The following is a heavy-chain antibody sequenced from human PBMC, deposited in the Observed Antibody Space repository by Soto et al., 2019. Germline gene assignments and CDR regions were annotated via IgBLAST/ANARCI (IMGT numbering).Heavy chain of an antibody. CDR1: GGSISSSSYY. CDR3: ASELYCSGGSCYGYGDGRGAFDI. CDR2: IYYSGST. J-gene: IGHJ3*02. V-gene: IGHV4-39*01. D-gene: IGHD2-15*01. Sequence: SETLSLTCTVSGGSISSSSYYWGWIRQPPGKGLEWIGSIYYSGSTYYNPSLKSRVTISVDTSKNQFSLKLSSVTAADTAVYYCASELYCSGGSCYGYGDGRGAFDIWGQGTMVTVSS.